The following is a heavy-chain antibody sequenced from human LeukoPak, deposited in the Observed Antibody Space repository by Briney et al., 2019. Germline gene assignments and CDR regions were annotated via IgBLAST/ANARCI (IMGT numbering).Heavy chain of an antibody. D-gene: IGHD6-13*01. CDR2: INPNSGGT. Sequence: GASVKVSCKASGYTFIRYGMNWVRQAPGQGLEWMGWINPNSGGTNYAQKFQGWVTMTRDTSISTAYMELSRLRSDDTAVYYCARDRYSPSWRGWYFDYWGQGTLVTVSS. CDR1: GYTFIRYG. J-gene: IGHJ4*02. V-gene: IGHV1-2*04. CDR3: ARDRYSPSWRGWYFDY.